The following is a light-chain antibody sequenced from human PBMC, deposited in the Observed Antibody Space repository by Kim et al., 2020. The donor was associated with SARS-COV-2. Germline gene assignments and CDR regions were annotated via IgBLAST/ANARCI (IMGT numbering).Light chain of an antibody. Sequence: VAPGERAALSCRASQSVNSHLAWYQQKPGRAPRLLIYGASSRATGIPARFSGSGSGTEFTLTITSLQSEDSAVYYCQQYDEWPPYSFGQGTKLE. CDR1: QSVNSH. J-gene: IGKJ2*03. V-gene: IGKV3-15*01. CDR2: GAS. CDR3: QQYDEWPPYS.